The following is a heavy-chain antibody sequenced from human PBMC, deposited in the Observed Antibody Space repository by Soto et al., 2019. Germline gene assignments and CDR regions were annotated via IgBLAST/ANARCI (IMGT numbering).Heavy chain of an antibody. CDR1: SGTFSGYY. D-gene: IGHD2-8*02. V-gene: IGHV4-34*01. CDR3: ARDKITGLFDY. J-gene: IGHJ4*02. CDR2: INHSGST. Sequence: QVQLQQWGGGLLKPSETLSLTCAVYSGTFSGYYWTWIRQPPGTGLEWIGEINHSGSTNYNPSLKSRVTISVDTSKNQFSLKLTSVTAADTAVYYCARDKITGLFDYWAQGTLVTVSS.